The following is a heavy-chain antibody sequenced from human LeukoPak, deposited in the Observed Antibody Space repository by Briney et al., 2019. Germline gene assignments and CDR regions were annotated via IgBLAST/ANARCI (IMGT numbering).Heavy chain of an antibody. J-gene: IGHJ3*02. CDR2: IYWDDDK. CDR1: GFSLSTSGVG. Sequence: SGPTLVNPTQTLTLTCTFSGFSLSTSGVGVGWIRQPPGKALEWLAFIYWDDDKGYSPSLKSRLIITKDTSKNQVVLTMTNMDPVDTATYYCAHLMVRGVIIGAFDIWGQGTMVTVSS. V-gene: IGHV2-5*02. D-gene: IGHD3-10*01. CDR3: AHLMVRGVIIGAFDI.